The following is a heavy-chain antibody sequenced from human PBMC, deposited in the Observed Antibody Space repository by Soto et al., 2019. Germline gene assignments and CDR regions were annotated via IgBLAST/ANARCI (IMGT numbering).Heavy chain of an antibody. J-gene: IGHJ6*02. Sequence: PSETLSLTCIVSGADINTYSWRWIRQPAGKGLEWIGRIYTSASINYNPSLRGRVTLSVDTSTNQVSLKLASVTAADTAVYYCARDREAGYNFYYGMDVWGQGTTVTVSS. V-gene: IGHV4-4*07. D-gene: IGHD6-19*01. CDR2: IYTSASI. CDR3: ARDREAGYNFYYGMDV. CDR1: GADINTYS.